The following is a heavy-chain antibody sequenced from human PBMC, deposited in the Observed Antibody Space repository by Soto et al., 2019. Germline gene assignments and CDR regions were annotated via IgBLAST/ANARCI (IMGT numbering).Heavy chain of an antibody. V-gene: IGHV1-69*13. J-gene: IGHJ6*02. CDR2: IIPMFGTP. CDR1: GGTFSKYA. Sequence: SVKVSCKASGGTFSKYAISWVRQAPGQGLEWLGGIIPMFGTPNYAQKFQGRVTISADESTTTAYLELSSLRSADTAVYFCARPLRDRNFYHVLAVWGQGTTVTVSS. CDR3: ARPLRDRNFYHVLAV. D-gene: IGHD3-22*01.